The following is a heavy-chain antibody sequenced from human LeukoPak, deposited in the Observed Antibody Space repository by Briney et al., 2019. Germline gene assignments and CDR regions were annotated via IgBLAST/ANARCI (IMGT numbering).Heavy chain of an antibody. V-gene: IGHV3-48*02. CDR1: GFTFSSYS. Sequence: GGSLRLSCAASGFTFSSYSMNWVRQAPGKGLEWVSHITASGTAMFYADSVKGRFTISRDNAKNSLYLQMNSLRDEDTAVYYCARTLSSGWYRGSFDYWGQGTLVTVSS. CDR3: ARTLSSGWYRGSFDY. CDR2: ITASGTAM. J-gene: IGHJ4*02. D-gene: IGHD6-19*01.